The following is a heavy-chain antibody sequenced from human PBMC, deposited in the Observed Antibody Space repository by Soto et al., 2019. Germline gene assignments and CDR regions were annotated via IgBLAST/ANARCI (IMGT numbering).Heavy chain of an antibody. CDR3: ARERLRGYDSRGFYS. Sequence: VASVMLSCKASGYRFSYYGINWVRQAPAQGLEWVGWINPSDGSRNFAQKFEDRVTMTTATSTNTVFLELRSLKSDDTAIYYCARERLRGYDSRGFYSWGQGTMVTVSS. CDR1: GYRFSYYG. V-gene: IGHV1-18*01. D-gene: IGHD3-22*01. CDR2: INPSDGSR. J-gene: IGHJ4*02.